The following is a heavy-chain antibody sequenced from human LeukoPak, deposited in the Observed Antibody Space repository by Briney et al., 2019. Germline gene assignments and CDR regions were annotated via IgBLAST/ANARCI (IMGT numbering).Heavy chain of an antibody. V-gene: IGHV3-21*04. Sequence: RSGRSLRLSRAASAFIFSTYSMNWVRQAPGKGLKWVSSIRVSSTYIYYAASVKGRSTISTHTAKNSLFLPMNRPRAEDTAVYYCASVFLAAGYSNPCDYWGQGTLVTVSS. CDR1: AFIFSTYS. D-gene: IGHD4-11*01. CDR2: IRVSSTYI. J-gene: IGHJ4*02. CDR3: ASVFLAAGYSNPCDY.